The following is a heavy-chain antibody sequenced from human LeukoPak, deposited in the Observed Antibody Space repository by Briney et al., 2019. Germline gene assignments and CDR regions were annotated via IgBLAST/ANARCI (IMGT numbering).Heavy chain of an antibody. CDR1: GFTFSHYA. Sequence: GGSLRLSCAASGFTFSHYAMSWVRQAPGKGLEWVSAISGSDGRTWYADSVKGRFTISRDNSKNTLYLQMNSLRGEDTAVYYCARALPIGDWGQGTLVTVSS. V-gene: IGHV3-23*01. J-gene: IGHJ4*02. CDR2: ISGSDGRT. D-gene: IGHD2-2*01. CDR3: ARALPIGD.